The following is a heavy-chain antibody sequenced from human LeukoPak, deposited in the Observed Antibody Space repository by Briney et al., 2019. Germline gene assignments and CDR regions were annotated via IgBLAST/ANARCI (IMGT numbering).Heavy chain of an antibody. D-gene: IGHD3-10*01. Sequence: GASVKVSCKASGYTFTGYYMHWVRQTPGQGLEWMGRINPNSGGTNYAQKFQGRVTMTRDTSISTAYMELSRLRSDDTAVYYCARGWIGSGSYYLNYWGQGTLVTVSS. V-gene: IGHV1-2*06. J-gene: IGHJ4*02. CDR2: INPNSGGT. CDR3: ARGWIGSGSYYLNY. CDR1: GYTFTGYY.